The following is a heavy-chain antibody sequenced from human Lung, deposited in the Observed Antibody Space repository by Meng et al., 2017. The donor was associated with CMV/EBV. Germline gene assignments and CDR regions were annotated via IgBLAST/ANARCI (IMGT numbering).Heavy chain of an antibody. D-gene: IGHD2-8*01. CDR3: ARLGDYCTDASCYYYFDY. J-gene: IGHJ4*02. Sequence: GESLKISCAATGFNIRPYWMTWVRQAPGKGLEWVANINQGGNEKYYVDSVEGRFTISRDNARISLLLQMNTLRAEDTAVYYCARLGDYCTDASCYYYFDYWGQGXLVTVSS. V-gene: IGHV3-7*01. CDR2: INQGGNEK. CDR1: GFNIRPYW.